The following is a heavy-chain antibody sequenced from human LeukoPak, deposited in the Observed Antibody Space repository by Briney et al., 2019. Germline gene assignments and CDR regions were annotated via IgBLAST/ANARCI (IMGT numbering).Heavy chain of an antibody. V-gene: IGHV3-48*03. Sequence: GGSLRLSCAASGFTFSSYEMNWVRQAPGKGLEWVSYISSSGSTIYYADSVKGRFITSRDNAKNSPYLQMNSLRAEDTAVYYCAELGITMIGGVWGKGTTVTISS. CDR1: GFTFSSYE. CDR3: AELGITMIGGV. J-gene: IGHJ6*04. CDR2: ISSSGSTI. D-gene: IGHD3-10*02.